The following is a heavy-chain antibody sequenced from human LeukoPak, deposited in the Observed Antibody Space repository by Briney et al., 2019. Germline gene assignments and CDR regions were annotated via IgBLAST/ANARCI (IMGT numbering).Heavy chain of an antibody. CDR2: ISSSGSTI. Sequence: GGSLRLSCAASGVSFWTSEMKWGRQAPGKGLEWVSYISSSGSTIYYADSVKGRFTISRDNAKNSLYLQMNSLRAEAPAVYYCVDGNYGSGFDSWGQGTLVTVSS. V-gene: IGHV3-48*03. J-gene: IGHJ4*02. CDR3: VDGNYGSGFDS. CDR1: GVSFWTSE. D-gene: IGHD3-10*01.